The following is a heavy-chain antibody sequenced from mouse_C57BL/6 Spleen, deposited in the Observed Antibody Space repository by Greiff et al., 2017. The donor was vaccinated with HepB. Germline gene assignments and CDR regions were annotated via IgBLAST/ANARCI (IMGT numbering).Heavy chain of an antibody. CDR1: GFSLTSYG. V-gene: IGHV2-2*01. J-gene: IGHJ3*01. D-gene: IGHD2-3*01. Sequence: VQLQQSGPGLVQPSQSLSITCTVSGFSLTSYGVHWVRQSPGKGLEWLGVIWSGGSTDYNAAFISRLSISKDNSKSQVFFKMNSLQADDTAIYYCARNNDGPWFAYWGQGTLVTVSA. CDR2: IWSGGST. CDR3: ARNNDGPWFAY.